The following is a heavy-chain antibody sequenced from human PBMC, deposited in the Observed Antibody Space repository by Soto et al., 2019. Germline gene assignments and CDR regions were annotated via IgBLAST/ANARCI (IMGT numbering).Heavy chain of an antibody. CDR1: GFTFSDSA. CDR2: IRSKTINYAT. V-gene: IGHV3-73*01. J-gene: IGHJ6*02. CDR3: ARIGQQLLQGEYYYSAMDV. D-gene: IGHD6-13*01. Sequence: PGGSLRLSCAASGFTFSDSAIHWVRQASGKGLEWVGRIRSKTINYATAYAASVKGRFTISRHDSKNTAYLQMNSLKTEDTAVYYCARIGQQLLQGEYYYSAMDVWGQGTTVTVSS.